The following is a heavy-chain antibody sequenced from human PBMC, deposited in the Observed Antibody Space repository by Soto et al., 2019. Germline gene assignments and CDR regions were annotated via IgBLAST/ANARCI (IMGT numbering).Heavy chain of an antibody. Sequence: SVKVSCKASGGTFSSYAISWVRQAPGQGLEWMGGIIPIFGTANYAQKFQGRVTITADESTSTAYMELSSLRSEDTAVYYCASLIRGPSYSMDVWGQGTTVTVSS. CDR2: IIPIFGTA. CDR1: GGTFSSYA. J-gene: IGHJ6*02. V-gene: IGHV1-69*13. CDR3: ASLIRGPSYSMDV. D-gene: IGHD3-16*01.